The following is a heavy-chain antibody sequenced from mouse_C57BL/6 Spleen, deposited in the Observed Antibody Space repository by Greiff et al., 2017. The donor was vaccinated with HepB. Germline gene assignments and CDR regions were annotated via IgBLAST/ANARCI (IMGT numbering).Heavy chain of an antibody. D-gene: IGHD2-2*01. J-gene: IGHJ3*01. Sequence: QVQLQQPGAELVKPGASVKLSCKASGYTFTSYWMHWVKQRPGQGLEWIGMIHPNSGSTNYNEKFKSKATLTVDKSSSTAYMHLSSLTSEDSAVYYCARGSTYAYDGFAYWGQGTLVTVSS. CDR1: GYTFTSYW. CDR3: ARGSTYAYDGFAY. CDR2: IHPNSGST. V-gene: IGHV1-64*01.